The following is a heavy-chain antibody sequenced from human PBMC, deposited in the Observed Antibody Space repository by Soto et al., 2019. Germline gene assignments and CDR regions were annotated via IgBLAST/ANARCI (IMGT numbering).Heavy chain of an antibody. D-gene: IGHD6-13*01. CDR2: IIPIFGTA. CDR1: GGTFSSYA. Sequence: GASVNVSCKASGGTFSSYAISWVRQAPGQGLEWMGGIIPIFGTANYAQKFQGRVTITADESTSTAYMELSSLRSEDTAVYYCARESEAAAAGTAVGYWGQGTLVTVSS. J-gene: IGHJ4*02. V-gene: IGHV1-69*13. CDR3: ARESEAAAAGTAVGY.